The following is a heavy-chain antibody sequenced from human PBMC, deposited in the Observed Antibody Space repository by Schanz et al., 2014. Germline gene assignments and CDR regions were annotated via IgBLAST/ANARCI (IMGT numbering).Heavy chain of an antibody. J-gene: IGHJ4*02. CDR2: INPSGGGT. CDR3: ASSGAGYSSSWDFDY. Sequence: QVHLVQSGAEVHKPGASLKISCKASGYTFTNFFLHWVRQAPGQGLEWMGIINPSGGGTSYALRFQDRVTMTRDTSRSTVYMDVSSLRSEDTAVYYCASSGAGYSSSWDFDYWGQGTLVTVSS. V-gene: IGHV1-46*01. CDR1: GYTFTNFF. D-gene: IGHD6-13*01.